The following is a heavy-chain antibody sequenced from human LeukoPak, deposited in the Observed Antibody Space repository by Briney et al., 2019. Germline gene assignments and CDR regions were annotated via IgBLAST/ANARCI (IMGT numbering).Heavy chain of an antibody. D-gene: IGHD6-13*01. V-gene: IGHV1-2*02. J-gene: IGHJ4*02. CDR1: GYTFTGYY. Sequence: ASVKVSCKASGYTFTGYYTHWVRQAPGQGLEWMGWINPNSGVTNYAQKFQGRVTMTRDTSISTVYTELSRLRSDDTAVYYCARQGALVKGIDYWGQGTLVTVSS. CDR3: ARQGALVKGIDY. CDR2: INPNSGVT.